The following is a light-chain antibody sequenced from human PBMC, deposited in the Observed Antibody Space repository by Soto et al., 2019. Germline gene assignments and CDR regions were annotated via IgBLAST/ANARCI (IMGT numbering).Light chain of an antibody. CDR1: QGISSW. Sequence: AIRMTQSPSSFSASTGDRVTITCRASQGISSWLAWYQQKPGKAPKLLIYDASSLESGVPSRFSGSGSGTEFTLTISSLQPDDFATYYRQQYYSYPRTFGQGTKVDIK. CDR3: QQYYSYPRT. J-gene: IGKJ1*01. V-gene: IGKV1-8*01. CDR2: DAS.